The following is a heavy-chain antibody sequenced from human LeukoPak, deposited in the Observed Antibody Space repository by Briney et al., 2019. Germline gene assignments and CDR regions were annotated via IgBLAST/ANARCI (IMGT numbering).Heavy chain of an antibody. D-gene: IGHD6-13*01. CDR2: ISSSSSTI. Sequence: PGGSLRLSCAASGFTFSSYSMNWVRQAPGKGLEWVSYISSSSSTIYYADSVKGRFTISRDNAKNSLYLQMNSLRAEDTAVYYCARDREIITFIAAARKTPFDYWGQGTLVTVSS. V-gene: IGHV3-48*04. J-gene: IGHJ4*02. CDR3: ARDREIITFIAAARKTPFDY. CDR1: GFTFSSYS.